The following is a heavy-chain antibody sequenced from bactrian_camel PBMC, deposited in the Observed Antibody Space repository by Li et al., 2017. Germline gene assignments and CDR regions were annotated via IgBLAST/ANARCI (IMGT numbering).Heavy chain of an antibody. J-gene: IGHJ7*01. CDR1: GYRYSDHC. V-gene: IGHV3S53*01. Sequence: QVQLVESGGDSVQAGGSLRLSCQASGYRYSDHCMAWFRQGPGKEREGVALLTSDGRTEYSDSVKGRFIISADDVSGDNRDKTLYLQMNSLKPDDTAVYYCASDTWETCTVEALSLSPMDYWGKGTQVTVS. CDR2: LTSDGRT. D-gene: IGHD6*01.